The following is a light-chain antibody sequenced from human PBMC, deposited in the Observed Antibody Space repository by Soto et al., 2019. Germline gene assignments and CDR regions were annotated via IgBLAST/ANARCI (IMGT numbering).Light chain of an antibody. Sequence: QSALTQPASVSGSPGQSITISCTGTSSDVGGYNYVSWYQQHPGKAPKLMIYDVSNRPSGVSDRFSGSKSGNTASLTISGRQDEDEADYYCRSYKSSSTLVVFGGGTKLTVL. V-gene: IGLV2-14*01. CDR1: SSDVGGYNY. CDR2: DVS. J-gene: IGLJ2*01. CDR3: RSYKSSSTLVV.